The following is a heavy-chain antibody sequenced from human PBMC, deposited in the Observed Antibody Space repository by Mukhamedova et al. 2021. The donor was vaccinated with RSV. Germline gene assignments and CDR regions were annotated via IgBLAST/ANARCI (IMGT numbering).Heavy chain of an antibody. CDR2: INSDGSST. D-gene: IGHD6-19*01. Sequence: VRQAPGKGLVWVSRINSDGSSTSYADSVKGRFTISRDNAKNTLYLQMNSLRAEDTAVYYCAHSSGWYSFDYWGQGTLGTVSS. V-gene: IGHV3-74*01. CDR3: AHSSGWYSFDY. J-gene: IGHJ4*02.